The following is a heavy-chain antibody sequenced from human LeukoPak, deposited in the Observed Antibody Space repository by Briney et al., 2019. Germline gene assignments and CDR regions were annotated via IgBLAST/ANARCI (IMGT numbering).Heavy chain of an antibody. V-gene: IGHV3-30*03. D-gene: IGHD3-22*01. Sequence: GRSLRLSCAASGFTFSSYGMHWVRQAPGKGLEWVAVISYDGSNKYYADSVKGRFTISRDNSKNTLYLQMNSLRAEDTAVYYCARDHYDSSGYAFGRPLDYWGQGTLVTVSS. J-gene: IGHJ4*02. CDR2: ISYDGSNK. CDR1: GFTFSSYG. CDR3: ARDHYDSSGYAFGRPLDY.